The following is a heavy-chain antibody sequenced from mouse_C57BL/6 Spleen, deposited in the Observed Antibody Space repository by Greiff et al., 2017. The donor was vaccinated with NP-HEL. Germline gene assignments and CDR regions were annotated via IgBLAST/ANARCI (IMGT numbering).Heavy chain of an antibody. V-gene: IGHV1-22*01. CDR1: GYTFTDYN. D-gene: IGHD1-1*01. J-gene: IGHJ1*03. Sequence: EVQLQQSGPELVKPGASVKMSCKASGYTFTDYNMHWVKQSHGKSLEWIGYINPNNGGTSYNQKFKGKATLTVNKSSSTAYMELRSLTSEDSAVYYCARSQGLYYGSSPRFDVWGTGTTVTVSS. CDR2: INPNNGGT. CDR3: ARSQGLYYGSSPRFDV.